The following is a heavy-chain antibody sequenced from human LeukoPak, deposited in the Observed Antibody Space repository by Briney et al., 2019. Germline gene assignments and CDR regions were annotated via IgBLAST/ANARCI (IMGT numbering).Heavy chain of an antibody. V-gene: IGHV3-30*02. D-gene: IGHD4/OR15-4a*01. Sequence: PGGSLRLSCAASGFNFRNYVIHWVRQAPGKGLEWVTFIQYDGTKKYYADSVKGRFTISRDNSKNTLYLQMNSLRPEDTALYYCAKNILTMTMDYMDVWGKGTTVTVSS. CDR3: AKNILTMTMDYMDV. J-gene: IGHJ6*03. CDR2: IQYDGTKK. CDR1: GFNFRNYV.